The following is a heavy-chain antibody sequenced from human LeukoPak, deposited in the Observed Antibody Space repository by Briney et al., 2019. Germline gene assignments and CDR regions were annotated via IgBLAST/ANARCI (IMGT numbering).Heavy chain of an antibody. V-gene: IGHV3-74*01. Sequence: PGGSLRLSCAASGFTFSSYWMHWVRQAPGKGLVWVSRINSDGSSTSYADSVKGRFTISRDNAKNTLYLQMNSLRAEDTAVYYCARVMPRVFSLYSSHYGMDVWGQGTTVTVSS. CDR3: ARVMPRVFSLYSSHYGMDV. J-gene: IGHJ6*02. D-gene: IGHD4-11*01. CDR1: GFTFSSYW. CDR2: INSDGSST.